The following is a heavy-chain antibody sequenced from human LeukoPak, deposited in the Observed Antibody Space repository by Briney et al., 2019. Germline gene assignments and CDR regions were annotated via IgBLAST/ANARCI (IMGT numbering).Heavy chain of an antibody. CDR3: AKVPLLPLVGYCSSTSCYPFDY. J-gene: IGHJ4*02. Sequence: SGGSLRLSCAASGFTFSSYGMHWVRQAPGKGLEWVAFIRYDGSNKYYADSVKGRFTISRDNSKNTLYLQMNSLRAEDTAVYYCAKVPLLPLVGYCSSTSCYPFDYWGQGTLVAVSS. CDR2: IRYDGSNK. CDR1: GFTFSSYG. V-gene: IGHV3-30*02. D-gene: IGHD2-2*03.